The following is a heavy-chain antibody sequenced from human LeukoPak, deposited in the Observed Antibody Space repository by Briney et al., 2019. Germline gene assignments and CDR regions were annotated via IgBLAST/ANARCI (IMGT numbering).Heavy chain of an antibody. CDR2: IYYSGST. J-gene: IGHJ4*02. Sequence: PSETLSLTCTVSGGSISSSSYYSGWIRQPPGKGLEWIGCIYYSGSTYYNPFLKSRVTISVDTSKNQFSLKLSSVTAADTAVYYWASDGGNGVYYFDYWGQGTLVTVSS. CDR1: GGSISSSSYY. CDR3: ASDGGNGVYYFDY. D-gene: IGHD2-15*01. V-gene: IGHV4-39*01.